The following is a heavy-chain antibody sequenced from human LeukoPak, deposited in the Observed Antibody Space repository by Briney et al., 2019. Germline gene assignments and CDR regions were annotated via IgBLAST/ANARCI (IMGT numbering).Heavy chain of an antibody. D-gene: IGHD2-15*01. CDR2: IYHRGNT. CDR1: GGSISSSNW. Sequence: SETLSLTCAVSGGSISSSNWWNWVRQTPGKGLEWIGEIYHRGNTHYNPSLKSRVTISVDTSKNQFSLKLSSVTAADTAMYYCARRLLGYCSGGSCYSGYFQHWGQGTLVTVSS. CDR3: ARRLLGYCSGGSCYSGYFQH. J-gene: IGHJ1*01. V-gene: IGHV4-4*02.